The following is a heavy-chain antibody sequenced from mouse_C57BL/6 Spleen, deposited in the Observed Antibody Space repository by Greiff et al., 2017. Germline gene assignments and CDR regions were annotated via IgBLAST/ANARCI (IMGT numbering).Heavy chain of an antibody. CDR1: GYTFTSYW. CDR3: AGDPLYYAPYAMDY. D-gene: IGHD1-1*01. CDR2: IDPNSGGT. V-gene: IGHV1-72*01. Sequence: QVQLQQPGAELVKPGASVKLSCKASGYTFTSYWMHWVKQRPGRGLEWIGRIDPNSGGTKYNEKFKGKATLTVDKPSSTAYMQLSSLTSEDSEVYYCAGDPLYYAPYAMDYWGQGTSVTVSS. J-gene: IGHJ4*01.